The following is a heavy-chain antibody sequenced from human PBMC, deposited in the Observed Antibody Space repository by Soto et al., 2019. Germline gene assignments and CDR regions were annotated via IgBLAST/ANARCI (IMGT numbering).Heavy chain of an antibody. J-gene: IGHJ4*02. Sequence: SETLSLTCTVSGGSISSYYWSWIRQPPGKGLEWIGYIYYSGSTNYNPSLKSRVTISVVTSTNQFSQKLSSVTAADTAVYYCARRTGGNYYDSSGDYFDYWGQGTLVTVSS. CDR3: ARRTGGNYYDSSGDYFDY. CDR1: GGSISSYY. CDR2: IYYSGST. V-gene: IGHV4-59*01. D-gene: IGHD3-22*01.